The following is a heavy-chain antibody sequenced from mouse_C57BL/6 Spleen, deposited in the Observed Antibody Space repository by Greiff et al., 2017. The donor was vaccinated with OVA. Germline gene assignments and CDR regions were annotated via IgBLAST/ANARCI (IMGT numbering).Heavy chain of an antibody. CDR3: ARSNYSNDYFDY. J-gene: IGHJ2*01. V-gene: IGHV1-80*01. Sequence: QVQLKESGAELVKPGASVKISCKASGYAFSSYWMNWVKQRPGKGLEWIGQIYPGDGDTNYNGKFKGKATLTADKSSSTAYMQLSSLTSEDSAVYFCARSNYSNDYFDYWGQGTTLTVSS. CDR2: IYPGDGDT. D-gene: IGHD2-5*01. CDR1: GYAFSSYW.